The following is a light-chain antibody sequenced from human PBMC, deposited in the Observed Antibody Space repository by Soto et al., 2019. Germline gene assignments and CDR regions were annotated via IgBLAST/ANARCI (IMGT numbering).Light chain of an antibody. Sequence: QSVLTQPPSVSAAPGQKVTISCSGSSSNIGNNYVSWYQHLPGTAPKLLIYDNNKRPSGIPDRFSGSKSGSSATLGITGLQSGDEPDYYCGTWDSSLSAYVFGTGTKVTVL. CDR1: SSNIGNNY. J-gene: IGLJ1*01. V-gene: IGLV1-51*01. CDR3: GTWDSSLSAYV. CDR2: DNN.